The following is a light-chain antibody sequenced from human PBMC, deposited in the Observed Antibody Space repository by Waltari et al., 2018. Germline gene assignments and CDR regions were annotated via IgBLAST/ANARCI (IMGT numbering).Light chain of an antibody. V-gene: IGLV3-21*04. CDR3: HVWHPDVDPGV. CDR2: YVS. J-gene: IGLJ1*01. Sequence: SYVATQPPSVSVAPGETATITCGGDNIGTYSVHWYQQKAGQAPVSVIFYVSDRPPGIPERVSGSNSGNTATLTISRVEAGDEASYYCHVWHPDVDPGVFGTGTEVTVL. CDR1: NIGTYS.